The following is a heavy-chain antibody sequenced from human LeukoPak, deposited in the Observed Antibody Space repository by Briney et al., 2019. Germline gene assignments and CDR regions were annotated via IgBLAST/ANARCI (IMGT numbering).Heavy chain of an antibody. CDR3: ARTTGGYFDY. D-gene: IGHD1-14*01. CDR2: IYYSGST. Sequence: SETLSLTCTVSGGSISSNSDYWGWIRQPPGKGLEWIGSIYYSGSTYYNPSLKSRVTVSVDTSKNQISLKLSSVTAADTAVYYCARTTGGYFDYWGQGTLVTVSS. CDR1: GGSISSNSDY. J-gene: IGHJ4*02. V-gene: IGHV4-39*07.